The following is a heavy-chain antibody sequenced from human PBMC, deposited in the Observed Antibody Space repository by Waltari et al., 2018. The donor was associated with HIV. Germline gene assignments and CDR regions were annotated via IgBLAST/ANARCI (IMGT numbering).Heavy chain of an antibody. D-gene: IGHD4-4*01. J-gene: IGHJ6*02. V-gene: IGHV4-39*01. CDR3: ARLTVIGQRYGMDV. CDR2: IYYSGST. CDR1: GGSISSSSYY. Sequence: QLQLQESGPGLVKPSETLSLTCTVSGGSISSSSYYWGWIRQPPGQGLEWIGSIYYSGSTYYNPSLKSRVTISVDTSKNQFSLKLSSVTAADTAVYYCARLTVIGQRYGMDVWGQGTTVTVSS.